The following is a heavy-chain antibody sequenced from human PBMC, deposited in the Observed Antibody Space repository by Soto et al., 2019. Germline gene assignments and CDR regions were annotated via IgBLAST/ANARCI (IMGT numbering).Heavy chain of an antibody. J-gene: IGHJ6*02. CDR3: TRFVTTVVTKGPNYSLDV. Sequence: PGGSLRLSCAASGFTFSSYWMHWVRQAPGKGLVWVSRINSDGSSTSYADSVKGRFTISRDNAKNTLYLQINSLRAEDTAVYYCTRFVTTVVTKGPNYSLDVWGQGTTVTAP. CDR1: GFTFSSYW. V-gene: IGHV3-74*01. CDR2: INSDGSST. D-gene: IGHD4-17*01.